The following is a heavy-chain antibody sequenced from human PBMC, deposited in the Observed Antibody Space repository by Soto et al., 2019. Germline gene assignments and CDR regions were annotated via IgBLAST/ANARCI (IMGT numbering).Heavy chain of an antibody. CDR3: ARVPSPFDFYYDMDV. CDR2: IFSSGTT. J-gene: IGHJ6*02. CDR1: GDSIGSGNKY. V-gene: IGHV4-30-4*02. Sequence: SETLSLTCTVSGDSIGSGNKYWSWIRHAPGKGLEWIGYIFSSGTTYYNPSLKSRLTMSLDTSQNQFSLKLNSVTAADTAVYFCARVPSPFDFYYDMDVWGQGTTVTVSS. D-gene: IGHD3-16*01.